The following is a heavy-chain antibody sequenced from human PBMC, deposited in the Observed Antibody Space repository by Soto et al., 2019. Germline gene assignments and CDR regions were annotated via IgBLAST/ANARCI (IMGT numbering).Heavy chain of an antibody. J-gene: IGHJ6*02. CDR1: GFTFSSYA. D-gene: IGHD3-9*01. CDR3: AKGGDFDWLSYYYCYGMDV. V-gene: IGHV3-23*01. CDR2: ISGSGGST. Sequence: GGSLRLSCAASGFTFSSYAMSWVRQAPGKGLEWVSAISGSGGSTYYADSVKGRFTISRDNSKNTLYLQMNSLRAEDTAVYYSAKGGDFDWLSYYYCYGMDVWGQGTTVTVSS.